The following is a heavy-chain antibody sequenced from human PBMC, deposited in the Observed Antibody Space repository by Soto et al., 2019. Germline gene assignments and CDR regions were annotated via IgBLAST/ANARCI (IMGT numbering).Heavy chain of an antibody. CDR3: SKGDDSSGYYLLAHYYFDY. CDR1: GFTFSSYA. D-gene: IGHD3-22*01. Sequence: GSLRLSCAASGFTFSSYAMSWVRQAPGKGLEWVSAISGSGGSTYYADSVKGRFTISRDNSKNTLYLQMNSLRAEDTAVYYCSKGDDSSGYYLLAHYYFDYWGQGTLVTV. CDR2: ISGSGGST. V-gene: IGHV3-23*01. J-gene: IGHJ4*02.